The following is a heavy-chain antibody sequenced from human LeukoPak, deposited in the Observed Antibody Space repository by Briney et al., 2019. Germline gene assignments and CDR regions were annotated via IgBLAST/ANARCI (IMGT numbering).Heavy chain of an antibody. CDR1: GSSVSTFY. D-gene: IGHD1-26*01. V-gene: IGHV4-59*02. CDR3: ARGSTDVYWYLDV. J-gene: IGHJ2*01. Sequence: SETLSLTCIVSGSSVSTFYWSWLRQSPGTGLEWIGFVHDTGSTAYNPSLKSRVTISLETSKNQLSLMLTSVTAADTAMYYCARGSTDVYWYLDVWGRGTLVTVSS. CDR2: VHDTGST.